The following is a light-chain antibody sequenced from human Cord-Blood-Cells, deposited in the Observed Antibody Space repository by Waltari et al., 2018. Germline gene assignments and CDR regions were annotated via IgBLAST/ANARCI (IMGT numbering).Light chain of an antibody. J-gene: IGKJ4*01. CDR2: AAS. Sequence: DIQMTQSPSSLSASVGDSVTITCRASQSISSYLNWYQQKPGKAPKLLFYAASSLQSGVASRFSGRGSGTDFTLTISSLQPEDFGTYYCQQSYSTPLTFGGGTKVEIK. CDR3: QQSYSTPLT. CDR1: QSISSY. V-gene: IGKV1-39*01.